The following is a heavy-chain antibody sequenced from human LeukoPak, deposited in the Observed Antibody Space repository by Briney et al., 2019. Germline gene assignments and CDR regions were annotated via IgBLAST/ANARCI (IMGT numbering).Heavy chain of an antibody. V-gene: IGHV3-23*01. CDR3: ARASGGLQIAAANWGDYFDY. Sequence: PGGSLRLSCAASGFTFSSYGMSWVRQAPGKGLEWVSAISGSGGSTYYADSVKGRFTISRDNAKNSLYLQMNSLRAEDTAVYYCARASGGLQIAAANWGDYFDYWGQGTLVTVSS. CDR1: GFTFSSYG. D-gene: IGHD6-13*01. J-gene: IGHJ4*02. CDR2: ISGSGGST.